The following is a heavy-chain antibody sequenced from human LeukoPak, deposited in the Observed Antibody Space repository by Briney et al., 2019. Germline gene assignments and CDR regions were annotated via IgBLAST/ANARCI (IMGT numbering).Heavy chain of an antibody. CDR2: MNPNSGNT. Sequence: ASVKVSCKASGYTFTGYYMHWVRQAPGQGLEWMGWMNPNSGNTGYAQKFQGRVTMTRNPSISTAYMELSSLRSEDTAVYYCARESGLYGSGSRYWGQGTLVTVSS. V-gene: IGHV1-8*02. J-gene: IGHJ4*02. CDR3: ARESGLYGSGSRY. D-gene: IGHD3-10*01. CDR1: GYTFTGYY.